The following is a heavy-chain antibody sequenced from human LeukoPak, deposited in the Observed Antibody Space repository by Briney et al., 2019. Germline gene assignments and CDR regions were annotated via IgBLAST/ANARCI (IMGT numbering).Heavy chain of an antibody. CDR1: GFTFSSYS. CDR3: ARQKYYDILTATNYYFDY. V-gene: IGHV3-21*01. CDR2: ISSSSSYI. D-gene: IGHD3-9*01. J-gene: IGHJ4*02. Sequence: GGSLRLSCAASGFTFSSYSMNWVRQAPGKGLEWVSSISSSSSYIYYADSVKGRLTISRDNAKNSLYLQMNSLRAEDTAVYYCARQKYYDILTATNYYFDYWGQGTLVTVSS.